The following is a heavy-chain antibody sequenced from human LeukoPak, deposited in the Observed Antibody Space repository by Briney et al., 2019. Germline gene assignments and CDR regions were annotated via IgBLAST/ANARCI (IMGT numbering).Heavy chain of an antibody. CDR1: GFTFGSYA. Sequence: PGGSLRLSCSASGFTFGSYAMHWVRQAPGKGLEYVSAISSNGGSTYYADSVKGRFTVSRDNSKHTLYLQMTSLRAEDTDVYYCEKIGYSSGWPDYWGQGTLVTVSS. V-gene: IGHV3-64D*09. J-gene: IGHJ4*02. D-gene: IGHD6-19*01. CDR3: EKIGYSSGWPDY. CDR2: ISSNGGST.